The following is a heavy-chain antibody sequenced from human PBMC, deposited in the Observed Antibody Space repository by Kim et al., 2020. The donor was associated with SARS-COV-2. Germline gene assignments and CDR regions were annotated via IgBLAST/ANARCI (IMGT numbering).Heavy chain of an antibody. V-gene: IGHV4-34*01. D-gene: IGHD3-10*01. CDR1: GGSFSGYY. CDR2: INHSGST. J-gene: IGHJ6*02. CDR3: ARRPHTPMVRGVRKRPYGMDV. Sequence: SETLSLTCAVYGGSFSGYYWSWIRQPPGKGLEWIGEINHSGSTNYNPSLKSRVTISVDTSKNQFSLKLSSVTAADTAVYYCARRPHTPMVRGVRKRPYGMDVWGQGTTVTVSS.